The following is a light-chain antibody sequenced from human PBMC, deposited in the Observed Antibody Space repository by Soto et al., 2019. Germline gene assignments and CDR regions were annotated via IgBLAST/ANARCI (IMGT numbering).Light chain of an antibody. CDR2: GTS. CDR1: QSVSSNS. Sequence: EIVLTQSPGTLSSSPGERATLSCRASQSVSSNSLAWYQQKPGQAPRLLIHGTSTWATGIPDRFSGSGSGTDFTLTISRLQPEDVAVYFCQHYSTSPPYTFSHGTKLEIK. V-gene: IGKV3-20*01. CDR3: QHYSTSPPYT. J-gene: IGKJ2*01.